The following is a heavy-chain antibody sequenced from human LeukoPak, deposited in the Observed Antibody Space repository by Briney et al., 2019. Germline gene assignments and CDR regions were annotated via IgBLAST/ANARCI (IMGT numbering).Heavy chain of an antibody. V-gene: IGHV4-34*01. Sequence: SETLSLTCAVYGGSFSGYYWCWIRQPPGKGLEWIGEINHSGSTNYNPSLKSRVTISVDTSKNQFSLKLSSVTAADTAVYYCARDCSSTSCYDYWGQGTLVTVSS. CDR2: INHSGST. CDR3: ARDCSSTSCYDY. CDR1: GGSFSGYY. J-gene: IGHJ4*02. D-gene: IGHD2-2*01.